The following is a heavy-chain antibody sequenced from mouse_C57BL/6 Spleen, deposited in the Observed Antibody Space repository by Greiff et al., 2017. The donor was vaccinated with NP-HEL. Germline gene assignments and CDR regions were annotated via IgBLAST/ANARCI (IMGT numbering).Heavy chain of an antibody. D-gene: IGHD4-1*01. CDR1: GYTFTDYY. Sequence: EVQLQQSGPELVKPGASVKISCKASGYTFTDYYMNWVKQSHGKSLEWIGDINPNNGGTSYNQKFKGKATLTVDKSSSTAYMELRSLTSEDSAVYYCARRTGTNYYAMDYWGQGTSVTVSS. J-gene: IGHJ4*01. CDR2: INPNNGGT. V-gene: IGHV1-26*01. CDR3: ARRTGTNYYAMDY.